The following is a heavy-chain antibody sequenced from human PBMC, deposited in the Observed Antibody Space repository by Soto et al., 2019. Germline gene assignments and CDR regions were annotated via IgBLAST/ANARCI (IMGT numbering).Heavy chain of an antibody. Sequence: ASVKVSCKAPGYTFTSYDINWVRQATGQGLEWMGWMNPNSGNTGYAQKFQGRVTMTRNTSISTAYMELSSLRSEDTAVYYCARGRYCSGGSCYPYYYYYMDVWGKGTTVTVSS. D-gene: IGHD2-15*01. CDR3: ARGRYCSGGSCYPYYYYYMDV. V-gene: IGHV1-8*01. J-gene: IGHJ6*03. CDR1: GYTFTSYD. CDR2: MNPNSGNT.